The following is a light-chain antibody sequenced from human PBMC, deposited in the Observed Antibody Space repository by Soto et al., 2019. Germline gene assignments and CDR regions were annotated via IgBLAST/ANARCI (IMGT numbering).Light chain of an antibody. CDR1: QSVSSN. V-gene: IGKV3-15*01. CDR3: QQYNNWPRT. Sequence: EIVMTQSPATLSVSPGERATLSCRASQSVSSNLAWYQQKPGQAPRLLIYGASTRATGIPARFSGSESGTEFTLTISSLQSEEFAVYYCQQYNNWPRTFGQGTKVEIK. CDR2: GAS. J-gene: IGKJ1*01.